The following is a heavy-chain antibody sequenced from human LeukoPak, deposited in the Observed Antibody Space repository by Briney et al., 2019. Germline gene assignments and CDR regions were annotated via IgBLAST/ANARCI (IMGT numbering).Heavy chain of an antibody. V-gene: IGHV1-18*01. J-gene: IGHJ6*03. Sequence: ASVKVSCKASGYTFTSYGISWVRQAPGRGLEWMGWISAYNGNTNYAQKLQGRVTMTTDTSTSTAYMELRSLRSDDTAVYYCARGHYDILTGSWYYYMDVWGKGTTVTVSS. CDR2: ISAYNGNT. CDR3: ARGHYDILTGSWYYYMDV. CDR1: GYTFTSYG. D-gene: IGHD3-9*01.